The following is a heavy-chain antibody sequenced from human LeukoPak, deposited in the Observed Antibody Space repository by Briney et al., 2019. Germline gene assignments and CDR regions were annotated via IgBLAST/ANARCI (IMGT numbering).Heavy chain of an antibody. D-gene: IGHD6-19*01. J-gene: IGHJ4*02. Sequence: GESLKISCKASGYSFTTCWIDWVRQMPGKGLEWMGIIFPGDSDTRYSPSFQGQVTISADKSISTAYLQWSSLEASDTAMNYCARSGSGWDFDYWGQGTLVTVSS. CDR1: GYSFTTCW. CDR2: IFPGDSDT. V-gene: IGHV5-51*01. CDR3: ARSGSGWDFDY.